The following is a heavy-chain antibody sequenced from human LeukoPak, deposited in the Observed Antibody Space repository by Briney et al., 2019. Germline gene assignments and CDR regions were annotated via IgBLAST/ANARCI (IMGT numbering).Heavy chain of an antibody. Sequence: SETLSLTCTVSGGSISSSSYYWGWIRQPPGKGLEWIGSIYYSGSTYYNPYLKSRVPISVDTSKDQVSLKLSSVTAADTAVYYCASRSWGYDFWSGYYAYWLQGTLVTVSS. CDR1: GGSISSSSYY. D-gene: IGHD3-3*01. CDR2: IYYSGST. J-gene: IGHJ4*02. V-gene: IGHV4-39*07. CDR3: ASRSWGYDFWSGYYAY.